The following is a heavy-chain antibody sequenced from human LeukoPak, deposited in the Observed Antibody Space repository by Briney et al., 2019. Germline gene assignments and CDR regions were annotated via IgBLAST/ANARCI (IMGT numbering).Heavy chain of an antibody. J-gene: IGHJ3*02. CDR2: VSFGGGT. Sequence: SETLSLTCTVSGGSMSTDYWSWIRQPPGKGLDRIGYVSFGGGTNYNPSLKSRVITSADTSKNQFSLNLTSVTAADTAVYYCVRASVESGGAFDIWGQGTMVTVSS. D-gene: IGHD2-15*01. V-gene: IGHV4-59*01. CDR1: GGSMSTDY. CDR3: VRASVESGGAFDI.